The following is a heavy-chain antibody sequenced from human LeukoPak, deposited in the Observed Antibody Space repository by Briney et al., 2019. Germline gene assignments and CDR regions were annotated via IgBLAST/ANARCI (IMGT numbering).Heavy chain of an antibody. CDR2: ISGSGGTT. CDR1: GFTFSSYA. CDR3: AKDRGNYYDTPRFDP. J-gene: IGHJ5*02. V-gene: IGHV3-23*01. Sequence: QPGGSLRLSCAASGFTFSSYAMSWVRQAPGKGLERVSSISGSGGTTYYADSVKGRFTISRDNSKKTLYLQMNSLRAEDTAVYYCAKDRGNYYDTPRFDPWGQGTLVTVSS. D-gene: IGHD3-22*01.